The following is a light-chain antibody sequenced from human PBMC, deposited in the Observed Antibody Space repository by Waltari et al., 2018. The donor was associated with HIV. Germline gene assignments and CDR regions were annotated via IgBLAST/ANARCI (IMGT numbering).Light chain of an antibody. CDR3: SSYPGSFPWV. V-gene: IGLV2-8*01. Sequence: QSALTQPPSASGSPGQSVTISCTGSSSDVGRYNSVSWYQQHPGKAPKLIIYEVTKRPSGVPDRFSGSKSGNAASLTVSGLQAEDEADYYCSSYPGSFPWVFGGGTKLTVL. J-gene: IGLJ3*02. CDR2: EVT. CDR1: SSDVGRYNS.